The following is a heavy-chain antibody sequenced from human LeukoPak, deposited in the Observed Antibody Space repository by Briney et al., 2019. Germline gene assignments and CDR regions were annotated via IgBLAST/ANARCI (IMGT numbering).Heavy chain of an antibody. V-gene: IGHV3-21*01. CDR2: ISSSSSYI. D-gene: IGHD2-15*01. CDR3: ARVYCSGGSCYSGGKDAFDI. Sequence: GGSLRLSCAASGFTFSSYSMSWVRQAPGEGLEWVSSISSSSSYIYYADSVKGRFTISRDNAKNSLYLQMNSLRAEDTAVYYCARVYCSGGSCYSGGKDAFDIWGQGTMVTVSS. J-gene: IGHJ3*02. CDR1: GFTFSSYS.